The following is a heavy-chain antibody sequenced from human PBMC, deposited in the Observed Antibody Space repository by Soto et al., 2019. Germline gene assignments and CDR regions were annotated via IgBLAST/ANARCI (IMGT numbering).Heavy chain of an antibody. V-gene: IGHV3-30-3*01. CDR3: ARSIVVVPAAALYYYYYGMDV. D-gene: IGHD2-2*01. CDR1: GFTFSSYA. Sequence: GGSLRLSCAASGFTFSSYAMHWVRQAPGKGLEWMAVISYDGSNKYYADSVKGRFTISRNNSKNTLYLQMNSLRAEDTAVYYCARSIVVVPAAALYYYYYGMDVWGQGTTVTVSS. J-gene: IGHJ6*02. CDR2: ISYDGSNK.